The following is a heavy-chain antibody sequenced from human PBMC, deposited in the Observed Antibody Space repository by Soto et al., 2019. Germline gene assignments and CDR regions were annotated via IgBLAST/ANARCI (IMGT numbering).Heavy chain of an antibody. Sequence: QVQLVESGGGVVQPGRSLRLSCAAAGFTFSSYGMHWVRQAPGKGLEWVAVISYDGSNKYYADSVKGRFTISRDNSKDALYLAMNSLSAEAAAVYYCAPWFGAFDYWGQGTLVTVSS. CDR1: GFTFSSYG. V-gene: IGHV3-30*03. D-gene: IGHD3-10*01. CDR2: ISYDGSNK. J-gene: IGHJ4*02. CDR3: APWFGAFDY.